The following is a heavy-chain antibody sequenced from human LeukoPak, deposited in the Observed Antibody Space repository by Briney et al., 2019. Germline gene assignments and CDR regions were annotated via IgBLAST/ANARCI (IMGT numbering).Heavy chain of an antibody. J-gene: IGHJ4*02. D-gene: IGHD4-17*01. CDR1: GYTFTGYY. CDR3: ARSKRYGDPTYFDY. CDR2: INPNSGGT. V-gene: IGHV1-2*04. Sequence: ASVTVSCKASGYTFTGYYMHGVRPAPGRGLEWMGWINPNSGGTNYAQKFQGWVTMTRDTSISTAYMELSRLRSDDTAVYYCARSKRYGDPTYFDYWGQGTLVTVSS.